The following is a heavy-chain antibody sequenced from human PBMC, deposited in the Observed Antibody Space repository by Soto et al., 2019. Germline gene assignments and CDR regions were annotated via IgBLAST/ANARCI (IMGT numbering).Heavy chain of an antibody. Sequence: ASVKVSCKASGYTFTSYGISWVRQAPGQGLEWMGWISAYNGNTNYAQKLQGRVTMTTDTSTSTAYMELRSLRSDDTAVYYCAAGGSCSGGSCYSKSDDFDIWGQGTMVTVSS. V-gene: IGHV1-18*01. CDR2: ISAYNGNT. CDR1: GYTFTSYG. CDR3: AAGGSCSGGSCYSKSDDFDI. J-gene: IGHJ3*02. D-gene: IGHD2-15*01.